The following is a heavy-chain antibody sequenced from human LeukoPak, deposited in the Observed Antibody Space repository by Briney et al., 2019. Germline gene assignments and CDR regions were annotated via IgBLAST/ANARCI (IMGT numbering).Heavy chain of an antibody. J-gene: IGHJ4*02. CDR3: AREQGYYDSSGYSTHRTFDY. CDR2: INPSGGST. D-gene: IGHD3-22*01. CDR1: GYTFTSYY. V-gene: IGHV1-46*01. Sequence: ASVKVSCKASGYTFTSYYMHWVRQAPGQGLEWMGIINPSGGSTSYAQKFQGRVTMTRDTSTSTVYMELSSLRSEDTAVYYCAREQGYYDSSGYSTHRTFDYWGQGTLVTVSS.